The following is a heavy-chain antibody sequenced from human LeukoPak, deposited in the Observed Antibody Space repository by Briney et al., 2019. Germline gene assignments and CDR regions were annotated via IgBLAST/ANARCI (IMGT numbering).Heavy chain of an antibody. CDR3: ARDWVYKIDY. CDR2: ISHDGFI. J-gene: IGHJ4*02. D-gene: IGHD5-24*01. Sequence: GSLRLSCETAGFTFSSFVMHLVRRTSGEGLVWVSRISHDGFISYADSVKGRFTISRDNAKNTLILQMNSLRAEDTAVYYCARDWVYKIDYWGRGTLVTVSS. V-gene: IGHV3-74*01. CDR1: GFTFSSFV.